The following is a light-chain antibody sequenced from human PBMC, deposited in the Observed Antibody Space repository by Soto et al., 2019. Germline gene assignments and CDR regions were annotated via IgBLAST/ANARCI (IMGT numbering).Light chain of an antibody. CDR1: SSDVGGYSY. CDR2: DVT. V-gene: IGLV2-14*01. Sequence: QSVLTQPASVSGSPGQSITISCTGTSSDVGGYSYVSWYQHHPAKAPKLIIYDVTNRPSGVSNRFSGSKSGNTASLTISGLQAEDEADYYCSSYTSSSTLAFGEGTKLTVL. J-gene: IGLJ2*01. CDR3: SSYTSSSTLA.